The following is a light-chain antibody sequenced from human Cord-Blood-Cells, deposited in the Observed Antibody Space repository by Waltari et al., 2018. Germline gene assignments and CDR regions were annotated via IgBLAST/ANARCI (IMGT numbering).Light chain of an antibody. V-gene: IGKV1-39*01. Sequence: DIQMTQSPSSLSASVGDRVTITCRASQSISSYLNWYQQKPGKAPKLLIYAASSLQSGVTSRFSGSGSGTDFTLTISSPQPEDFATYYCQQSYSTPRYTFGQGTKLEIK. CDR1: QSISSY. J-gene: IGKJ2*01. CDR3: QQSYSTPRYT. CDR2: AAS.